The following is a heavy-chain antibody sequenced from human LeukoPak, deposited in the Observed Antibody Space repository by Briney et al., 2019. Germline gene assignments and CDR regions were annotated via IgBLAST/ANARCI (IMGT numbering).Heavy chain of an antibody. CDR3: ATSYDMGWLIGY. V-gene: IGHV3-7*03. Sequence: GGSLRLSCAASGFTFGDTWMNWVRQVPGQGLEWVANIKQDGSEKFYVASVKGRFTISRDNGKSSLYLQMNSLRAEGTALYYCATSYDMGWLIGYWGQGTLVTVSS. CDR1: GFTFGDTW. J-gene: IGHJ4*02. CDR2: IKQDGSEK. D-gene: IGHD3/OR15-3a*01.